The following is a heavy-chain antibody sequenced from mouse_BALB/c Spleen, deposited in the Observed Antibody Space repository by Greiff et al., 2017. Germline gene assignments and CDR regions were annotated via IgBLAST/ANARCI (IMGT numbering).Heavy chain of an antibody. CDR3: ARYYYGSSYAWFAY. J-gene: IGHJ3*01. CDR1: GYTFTSYT. CDR2: INPSSGYT. D-gene: IGHD1-1*01. V-gene: IGHV1-4*02. Sequence: QVQLQQSAAELARPGASVKMSCKASGYTFTSYTMHWVNQRPGQGLEWIGYINPSSGYTEYNQKFKDKTTLTADKSSSTAYMQLSSLTSEDSAVYYCARYYYGSSYAWFAYWGQGTLVTVSA.